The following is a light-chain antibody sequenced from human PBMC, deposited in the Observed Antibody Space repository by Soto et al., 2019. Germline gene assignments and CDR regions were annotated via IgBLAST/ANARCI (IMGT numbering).Light chain of an antibody. J-gene: IGKJ1*01. Sequence: YDVSTLAMGVPARFSGSGSGTDFTLSISRLQADDVATFYCQQYQTYPRTFGQGTKVE. CDR2: DVS. CDR3: QQYQTYPRT. V-gene: IGKV1-5*01.